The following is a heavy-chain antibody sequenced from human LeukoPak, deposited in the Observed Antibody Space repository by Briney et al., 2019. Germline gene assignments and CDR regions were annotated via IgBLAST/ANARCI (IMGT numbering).Heavy chain of an antibody. CDR2: INAGNGNT. D-gene: IGHD2-2*01. CDR1: GYTFTSYD. Sequence: ASVKVSCKASGYTFTSYDVNWVRQAPGQRLEWMGWINAGNGNTKYSQKFQGRVTITRDTSASTAYMELSSLRSVDTAVYYCAWGCSSTSCYGGNWFDPWGQGTLVTVSS. V-gene: IGHV1-3*01. J-gene: IGHJ5*02. CDR3: AWGCSSTSCYGGNWFDP.